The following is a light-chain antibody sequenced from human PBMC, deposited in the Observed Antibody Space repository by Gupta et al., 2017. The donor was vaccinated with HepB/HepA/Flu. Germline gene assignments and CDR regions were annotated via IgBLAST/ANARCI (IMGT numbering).Light chain of an antibody. J-gene: IGLJ2*01. CDR2: VNN. CDR1: SSNIGNNY. Sequence: SVPTQPPSASAAPGQKVTLSCPGSSSNIGNNYVSWYQQLPGTAPKLLIYVNNKRPSVIPARFSGSKSGTSATLGITGLQTGDEADYYCGTWDNSLSAVVFGGGTKLTVL. V-gene: IGLV1-51*01. CDR3: GTWDNSLSAVV.